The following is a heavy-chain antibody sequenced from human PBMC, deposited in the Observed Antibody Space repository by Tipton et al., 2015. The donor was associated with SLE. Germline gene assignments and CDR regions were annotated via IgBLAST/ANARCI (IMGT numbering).Heavy chain of an antibody. V-gene: IGHV4-31*03. CDR1: GGSISSGGYY. J-gene: IGHJ6*02. CDR3: ARQRLRLLSPLDA. Sequence: TLSLTCTVSGGSISSGGYYWPWIRQLPGKGLAWIGYIYYSGNTYYNPSLGSRLTISVDTSKDQFSLELTSVTAADTAVYYCARQRLRLLSPLDAWGQGTTVTV. CDR2: IYYSGNT. D-gene: IGHD3-10*01.